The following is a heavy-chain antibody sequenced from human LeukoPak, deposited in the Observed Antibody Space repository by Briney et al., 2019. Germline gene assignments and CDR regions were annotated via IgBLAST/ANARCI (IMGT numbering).Heavy chain of an antibody. J-gene: IGHJ4*02. V-gene: IGHV3-7*05. Sequence: PGGSVTLSCGDWGVTLRGNWMIWVRQAPEKGLEWVAYIKRDGSENYDVDSVRGRLTISRDNAENSLYLERNSLRAEDTAVYYCARDRDWSFDYWGQGTLVTVSS. CDR2: IKRDGSEN. CDR3: ARDRDWSFDY. D-gene: IGHD3/OR15-3a*01. CDR1: GVTLRGNW.